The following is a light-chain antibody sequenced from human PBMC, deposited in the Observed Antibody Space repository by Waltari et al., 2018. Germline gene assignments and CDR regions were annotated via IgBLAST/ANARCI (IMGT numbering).Light chain of an antibody. CDR2: WAS. CDR1: QSVLFSTNNKNY. Sequence: DIVMTQSPDSLAVSLGERATINCKSSQSVLFSTNNKNYLAWYQQKTGQPPKLLFYWASTRESGVPDRFSGSGSGTDFTLTISSLQAEDVAVYYCQQYRSTLRTFGQGTRVEIK. J-gene: IGKJ1*01. CDR3: QQYRSTLRT. V-gene: IGKV4-1*01.